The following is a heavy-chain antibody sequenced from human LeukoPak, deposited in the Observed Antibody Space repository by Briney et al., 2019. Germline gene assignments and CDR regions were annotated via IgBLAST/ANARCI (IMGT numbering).Heavy chain of an antibody. CDR2: ISAYNGNT. V-gene: IGHV1-18*01. Sequence: ASVKVSCKASGYTFTSYGISWVRQAPGQGLEWMGWISAYNGNTNYAQKLQGRVTMTTDTSTSTAYMELSSLRSEDTAVYYCARGRGDHGDYVWFDPWGQGTLVTVSS. CDR3: ARGRGDHGDYVWFDP. J-gene: IGHJ5*02. CDR1: GYTFTSYG. D-gene: IGHD4-17*01.